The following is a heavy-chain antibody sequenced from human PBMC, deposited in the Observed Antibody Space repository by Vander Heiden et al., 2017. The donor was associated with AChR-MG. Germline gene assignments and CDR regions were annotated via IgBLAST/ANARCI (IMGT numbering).Heavy chain of an antibody. CDR2: ISYDGSNK. CDR1: GFTFSSYA. V-gene: IGHV3-30-3*01. D-gene: IGHD2-21*01. Sequence: QVQLVESGGGVVQPGRSLSLSCAASGFTFSSYAMHWGRQAPGKGLEWVAVISYDGSNKYYADSVKGRFTISRDNSKNTLYLQMNSLRAEDTAVYYCARYSNAFDIWGQGTMVTVSS. CDR3: ARYSNAFDI. J-gene: IGHJ3*02.